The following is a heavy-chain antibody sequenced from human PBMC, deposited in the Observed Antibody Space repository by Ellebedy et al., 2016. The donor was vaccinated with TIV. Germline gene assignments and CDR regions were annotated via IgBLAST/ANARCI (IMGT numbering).Heavy chain of an antibody. CDR1: GGSISSGSYY. V-gene: IGHV4-61*02. Sequence: SETLSLTXTVSGGSISSGSYYWSWIRQPAGKGLEWIGRIYTSGSTNYNPSLKSRVTMSVDTSKNQFSLKLSSVTAADTAVYYCARVKRYCSSTSCFWFDPWGQGTLVTVSS. CDR3: ARVKRYCSSTSCFWFDP. CDR2: IYTSGST. J-gene: IGHJ5*02. D-gene: IGHD2-2*01.